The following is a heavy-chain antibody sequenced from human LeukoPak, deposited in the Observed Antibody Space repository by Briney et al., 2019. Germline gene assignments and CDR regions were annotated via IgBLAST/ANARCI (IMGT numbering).Heavy chain of an antibody. CDR2: IRSSSSYI. CDR3: ARDPIAYCGGDCSNWFDP. J-gene: IGHJ5*02. CDR1: GFTFSSYS. D-gene: IGHD2-21*02. V-gene: IGHV3-21*01. Sequence: TGGSLRLSCAASGFTFSSYSMNWVRQAPGKGLEWVSSIRSSSSYIYYADSVKGRFTISRDNAKNSLYLQMNSLRAEDTTVYYCARDPIAYCGGDCSNWFDPWGQGTLVTVSS.